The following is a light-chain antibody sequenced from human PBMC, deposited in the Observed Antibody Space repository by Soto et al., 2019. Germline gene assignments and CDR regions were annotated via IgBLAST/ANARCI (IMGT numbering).Light chain of an antibody. Sequence: DIQVTQSPSTLSASVGDRVTITCRTSQSISDWLAWYQHKPGKAPKLLIYDASRLQTGVPSRFSGSGSGTELTIKISSLQPEDGETYYCQQMNSYPLTFGGGTKVDIK. J-gene: IGKJ4*01. V-gene: IGKV1-5*01. CDR1: QSISDW. CDR3: QQMNSYPLT. CDR2: DAS.